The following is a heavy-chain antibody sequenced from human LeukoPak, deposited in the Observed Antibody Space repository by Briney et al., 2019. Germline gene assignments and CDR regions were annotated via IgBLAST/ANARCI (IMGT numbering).Heavy chain of an antibody. D-gene: IGHD3-22*01. V-gene: IGHV3-23*01. CDR2: ISSTGRTI. CDR1: GFTFTNYG. Sequence: GGSLRLSCAAFGFTFTNYGFSWVRQVPGKGLEWVSAISSTGRTIYYAESVKGRVTISRDDSKNTVYLQMNSLRAEDTAVYYCAKRHGLIDTRHFDYWGQGTLVTISS. J-gene: IGHJ4*02. CDR3: AKRHGLIDTRHFDY.